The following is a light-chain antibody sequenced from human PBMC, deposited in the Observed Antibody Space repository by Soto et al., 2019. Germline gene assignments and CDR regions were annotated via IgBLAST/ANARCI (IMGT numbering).Light chain of an antibody. CDR2: EVI. V-gene: IGLV2-14*01. CDR1: TSDLAGYNY. J-gene: IGLJ1*01. Sequence: QSALTQPASVSGSPGQSITISCTGTTSDLAGYNYVSWYQQYPGKAPKLMIYEVINRSSGVSNRFSGSKSANSASLTISGLQAEDEADYYCSSYTTPDTYVFGTGTKVTVL. CDR3: SSYTTPDTYV.